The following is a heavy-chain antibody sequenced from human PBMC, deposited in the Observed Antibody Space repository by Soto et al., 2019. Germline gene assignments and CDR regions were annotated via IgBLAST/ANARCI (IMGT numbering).Heavy chain of an antibody. Sequence: SGPTLVNPTQTLTLTCTFSGFSLSTSGMCVSWIRQPPGKALEWLARIDWDDDKYYSTSLKTRLTISKDTSKNQVVLTMTNMDPVDTATYYCARIGGGSGGSCYSSAFDIWGQGTMVTVSS. J-gene: IGHJ3*02. CDR2: IDWDDDK. CDR1: GFSLSTSGMC. D-gene: IGHD2-15*01. CDR3: ARIGGGSGGSCYSSAFDI. V-gene: IGHV2-70*11.